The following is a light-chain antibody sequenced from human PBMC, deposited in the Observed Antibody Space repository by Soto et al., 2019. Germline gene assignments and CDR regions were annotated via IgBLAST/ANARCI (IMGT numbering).Light chain of an antibody. CDR2: DVS. CDR1: QTISSW. V-gene: IGKV1-5*01. Sequence: IQMTQSPSTLSGSVGDRVTITCRASQTISSWLAWYQQKPGKAPKLLIYDVSNLERGVPPRFSGSTSGAESTLTITGLQPDDLGTYYCQHTTDFTFGQGTKVDIK. CDR3: QHTTDFT. J-gene: IGKJ2*01.